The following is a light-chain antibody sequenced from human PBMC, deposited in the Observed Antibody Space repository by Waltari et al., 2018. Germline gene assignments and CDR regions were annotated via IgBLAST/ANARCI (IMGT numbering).Light chain of an antibody. CDR1: SYAVGHYNY. Sequence: QSALTQPASVSGSPGQSITIPCTGTSYAVGHYNYVSCYQQRPGKAPKLIIYDVSYRPSGVANRFSGSKSGSTASLTISGLQAEDEADYHCSSYTSSSTVGVLFGGGTKLTVL. V-gene: IGLV2-14*03. CDR2: DVS. CDR3: SSYTSSSTVGVL. J-gene: IGLJ2*01.